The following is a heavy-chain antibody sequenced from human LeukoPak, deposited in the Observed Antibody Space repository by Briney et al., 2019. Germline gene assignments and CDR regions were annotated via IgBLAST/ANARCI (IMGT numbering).Heavy chain of an antibody. J-gene: IGHJ4*02. CDR2: INHSGST. V-gene: IGHV4-34*01. Sequence: SETLSLTCAVYGGSFSGYYWSWIRQPPGKGLEWIGEINHSGSTNYNPSLKSRVTISVDTSKNQFSLKLSSVTAADTAVYYCASLYSGSYYALDYWGQGTLVTVSS. D-gene: IGHD1-26*01. CDR1: GGSFSGYY. CDR3: ASLYSGSYYALDY.